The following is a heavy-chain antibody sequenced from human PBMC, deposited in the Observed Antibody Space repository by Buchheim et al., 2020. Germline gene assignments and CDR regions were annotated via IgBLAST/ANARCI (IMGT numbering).Heavy chain of an antibody. J-gene: IGHJ6*02. CDR2: ISSYSSTI. Sequence: EVQLVESGGGLVQPGGSLRLSCAASGFTFSSYSMNWVRQAPGKGLEWVSYISSYSSTIYYADSVKGRFNISRDNAKNSLYLQMNSPRDEDTAVYYCARKGLLWFGEVGMDVWGQGTT. V-gene: IGHV3-48*02. D-gene: IGHD3-10*01. CDR3: ARKGLLWFGEVGMDV. CDR1: GFTFSSYS.